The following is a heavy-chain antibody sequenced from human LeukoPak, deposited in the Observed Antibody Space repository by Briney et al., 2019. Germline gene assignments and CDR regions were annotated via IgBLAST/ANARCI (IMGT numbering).Heavy chain of an antibody. CDR2: ISSSSTTI. Sequence: GGSLRLSCAVSGFTFRSYSMNWVRQAPGKGLEWVSYISSSSTTIYYADSVKGRFTVSRDNAKNSLYLQMNNLKVEDTAVYYCARGRYYLDSWGQGTLVTVSS. V-gene: IGHV3-48*01. CDR3: ARGRYYLDS. J-gene: IGHJ4*02. CDR1: GFTFRSYS. D-gene: IGHD4-17*01.